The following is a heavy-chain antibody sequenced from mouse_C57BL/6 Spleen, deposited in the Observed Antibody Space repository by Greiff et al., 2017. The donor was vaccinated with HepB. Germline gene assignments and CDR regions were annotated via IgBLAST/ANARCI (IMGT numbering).Heavy chain of an antibody. CDR1: GYTFTSYW. CDR3: ANTGTGYAMDY. CDR2: IDPSDSET. D-gene: IGHD4-1*01. Sequence: QVQLQQPGAELVRPGSSVKLSCKASGYTFTSYWMHWVKQRPIQGLEWIGNIDPSDSETHYNQKFKDKATLTVDKSSSTAYMQLSSLTSEDSAVYYCANTGTGYAMDYWGQRTSVTVSS. J-gene: IGHJ4*01. V-gene: IGHV1-52*01.